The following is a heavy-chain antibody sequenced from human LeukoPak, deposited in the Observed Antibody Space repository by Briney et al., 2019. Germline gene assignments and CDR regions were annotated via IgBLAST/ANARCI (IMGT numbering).Heavy chain of an antibody. J-gene: IGHJ4*02. D-gene: IGHD4-17*01. CDR2: IQPDGSQG. CDR1: GFTFGSYW. Sequence: GGSLRLSCVASGFTFGSYWMTWVRQAPGKGLEWVANIQPDGSQGLYVDSVKGRYIISRDNAKKSLYLQMNSLRAEDTAVYYCTRDPLYGALDSWGQGTLVTVSS. CDR3: TRDPLYGALDS. V-gene: IGHV3-7*01.